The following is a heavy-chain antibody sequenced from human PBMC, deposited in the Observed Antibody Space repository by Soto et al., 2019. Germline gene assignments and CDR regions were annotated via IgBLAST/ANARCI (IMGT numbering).Heavy chain of an antibody. CDR3: XXXXXXXXXTXXY. V-gene: IGHV4-31*03. CDR2: IYYSGST. CDR1: GGSISSGGYY. Sequence: QVQLQESGPGLVKPXXTLSLTCTVSGGSISSGGYYWSWIRQHPGKGLEWIGYIYYSGSTYYNPSLKSRVTISVDTSKNQFSLKLSSVTAAXXXXXXXXXXXXXXXXTXXYWGQGTLVTVSS. J-gene: IGHJ4*02.